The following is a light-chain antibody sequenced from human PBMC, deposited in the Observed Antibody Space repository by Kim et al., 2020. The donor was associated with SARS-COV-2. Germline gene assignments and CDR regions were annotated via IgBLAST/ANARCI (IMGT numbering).Light chain of an antibody. CDR1: SGSIATNY. Sequence: KTVTNSCTRSSGSIATNYVQWYQQRTSSYPTIVIFGTNQKPAGVPDRFSGSIDTSSNSASLTISGLKTEDEADYYCQSYDSSIPVVFGGGTQLTVL. J-gene: IGLJ2*01. V-gene: IGLV6-57*01. CDR3: QSYDSSIPVV. CDR2: GTN.